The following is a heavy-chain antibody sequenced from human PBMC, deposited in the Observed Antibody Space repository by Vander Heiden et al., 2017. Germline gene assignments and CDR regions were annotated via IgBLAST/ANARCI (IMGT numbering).Heavy chain of an antibody. J-gene: IGHJ6*02. CDR2: IIPIFGTA. D-gene: IGHD2-2*01. Sequence: QVQLVQSGAEVKKPGSSVKVSCKASGGTFSSYAISWVRQAPGQGLEWMGGIIPIFGTANYAQKFQGRVTMTADESTSTAYMELRSLRSEDTAVYYCARSYCSSTSCYQLGYYYYGMDVWGQGTTVTVSS. CDR3: ARSYCSSTSCYQLGYYYYGMDV. CDR1: GGTFSSYA. V-gene: IGHV1-69*01.